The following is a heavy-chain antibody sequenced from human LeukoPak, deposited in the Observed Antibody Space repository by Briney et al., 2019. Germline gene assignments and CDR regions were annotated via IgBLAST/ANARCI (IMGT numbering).Heavy chain of an antibody. CDR1: GGSISSYY. Sequence: PSETLSLTCTVSGGSISSYYWSWIRQPPGKGLEWIGYIYYSGSTNYNPSLKSRVTISVDTSKNQFSLKLSSVTAADTAVCYCARDRYGGNSPFDYWGQGTLVTVSS. D-gene: IGHD4-23*01. V-gene: IGHV4-59*01. CDR2: IYYSGST. CDR3: ARDRYGGNSPFDY. J-gene: IGHJ4*02.